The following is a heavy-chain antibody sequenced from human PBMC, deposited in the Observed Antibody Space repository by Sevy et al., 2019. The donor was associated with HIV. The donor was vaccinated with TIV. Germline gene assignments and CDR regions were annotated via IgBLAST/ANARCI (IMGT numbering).Heavy chain of an antibody. Sequence: ASVKVSCKASGGTFSSYAISWVRQAPGQGLEWMGGIIPIFGTANYAQKFQGRVTITPDESTSKAYMELSSLRSEDTTVYYCAGAVGGYCSGSSCLYDYWGQGTLVTVSS. CDR3: AGAVGGYCSGSSCLYDY. CDR2: IIPIFGTA. CDR1: GGTFSSYA. V-gene: IGHV1-69*13. D-gene: IGHD2-15*01. J-gene: IGHJ4*02.